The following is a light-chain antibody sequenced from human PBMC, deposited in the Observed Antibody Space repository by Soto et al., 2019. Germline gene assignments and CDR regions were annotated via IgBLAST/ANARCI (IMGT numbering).Light chain of an antibody. J-gene: IGKJ4*01. CDR1: QDISNY. Sequence: DIQMTQSPSSLSASVGDRVTITCQASQDISNYLNWYQQKPGKAPKLLIYDASNLETGVPSRFSGSVSGTDFTLTISSLQPEDIATYYCQQYDHLPPLTFGGGTQVELK. CDR2: DAS. V-gene: IGKV1-33*01. CDR3: QQYDHLPPLT.